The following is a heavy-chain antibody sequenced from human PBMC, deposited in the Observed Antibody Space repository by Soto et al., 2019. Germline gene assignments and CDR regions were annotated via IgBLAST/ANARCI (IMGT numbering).Heavy chain of an antibody. D-gene: IGHD3-10*01. V-gene: IGHV4-61*08. CDR2: ISFTGDT. Sequence: QVQLQESGPGLVKPSETLSLICTVSGDSVSGGGYYWTWIRQPPGKGLEWIGYISFTGDTTYNPSLSSRVTIALHTSKNQFSQQLTSATAGDTALDYFSRGCPYYPSMICGPGSLVTVSS. CDR3: SRGCPYYPSMI. J-gene: IGHJ4*02. CDR1: GDSVSGGGYY.